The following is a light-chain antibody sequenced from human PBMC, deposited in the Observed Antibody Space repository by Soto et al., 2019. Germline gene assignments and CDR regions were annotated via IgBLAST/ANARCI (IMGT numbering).Light chain of an antibody. CDR1: SSDVGGYNY. CDR2: DVS. CDR3: SSYTSSSLYV. Sequence: QPASVSGSPGQSITISCTGTSSDVGGYNYVSWYQHHPGKAPKLMIYDVSNRPSGVSNRFSGSKSGNTASLTISGLQAEDEAEYYCSSYTSSSLYVFGTGSKVTVL. J-gene: IGLJ1*01. V-gene: IGLV2-14*03.